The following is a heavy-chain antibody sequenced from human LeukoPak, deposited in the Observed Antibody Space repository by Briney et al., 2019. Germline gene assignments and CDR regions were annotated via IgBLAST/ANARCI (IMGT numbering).Heavy chain of an antibody. J-gene: IGHJ5*02. CDR2: INPGDSDT. V-gene: IGHV5-51*01. CDR3: VRREYDILTGSKWFDP. CDR1: GYSFTTYW. Sequence: GESLKISCKASGYSFTTYWIGWVRQMPGKGLEWMGIINPGDSDTRYSPSFQGQVTISADKSINTAYLQWSSLKASDTAMYYCVRREYDILTGSKWFDPWGQGTPVTVSS. D-gene: IGHD3-9*01.